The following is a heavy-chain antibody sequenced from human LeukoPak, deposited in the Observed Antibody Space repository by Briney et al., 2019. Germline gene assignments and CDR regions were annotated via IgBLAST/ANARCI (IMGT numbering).Heavy chain of an antibody. J-gene: IGHJ3*02. CDR2: IYHSGST. CDR3: ARGPYSYDSSGAFDI. CDR1: GYSISSGYY. D-gene: IGHD3-22*01. Sequence: SETLSLTCTVSGYSISSGYYWGWVRQPPGKGLEWIGSIYHSGSTNYNPSLKSRVTISVDTSKNQFSLKLSSVTAADTAVYFCARGPYSYDSSGAFDIWGQGTMVTVSS. V-gene: IGHV4-38-2*02.